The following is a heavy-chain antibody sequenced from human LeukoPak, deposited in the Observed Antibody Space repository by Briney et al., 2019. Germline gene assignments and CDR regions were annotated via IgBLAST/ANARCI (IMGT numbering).Heavy chain of an antibody. CDR2: ISAGGGST. J-gene: IGHJ4*02. V-gene: IGHV3-23*01. D-gene: IGHD3-22*01. CDR1: GFTFSNYW. CDR3: AKDVSSSGSEY. Sequence: AGGSLRLSCAASGFTFSNYWMHWVRQAPGKGLEWVSAISAGGGSTYYAGSVKGRFTISRDNSKKTLYLQMNSLRAEDTAVYYCAKDVSSSGSEYWGQGTLVTVSS.